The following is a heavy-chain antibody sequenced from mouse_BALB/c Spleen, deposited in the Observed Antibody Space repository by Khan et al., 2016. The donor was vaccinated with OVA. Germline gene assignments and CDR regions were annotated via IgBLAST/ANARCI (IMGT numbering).Heavy chain of an antibody. CDR1: GYSFTSYY. D-gene: IGHD1-1*01. CDR3: TGHYYSDWFTY. V-gene: IGHV1S135*01. CDR2: IDPYSGGT. J-gene: IGHJ3*01. Sequence: VQLQQSGPELMKPGASVKISCKASGYSFTSYYIHCVMQSHGKSLEWIGYIDPYSGGTTYNQKFKGQATLTVDKSSSTAYIHLSNLTSEDSAVFYRTGHYYSDWFTYWGQGTLVTVSA.